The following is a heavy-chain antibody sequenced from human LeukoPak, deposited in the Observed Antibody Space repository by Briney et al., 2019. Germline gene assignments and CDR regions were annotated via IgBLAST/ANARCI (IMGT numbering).Heavy chain of an antibody. CDR3: AKNRRIFGRTLQRHYMDV. D-gene: IGHD3-3*01. V-gene: IGHV3-30*02. Sequence: GGSLRLTCVVSGFTFSSYGMHWVRQAPGKGLEWVAFMTYDGSKRPYADSVKGRFTISRDNSKNTLYLQMDGLRPEDTAVYYCAKNRRIFGRTLQRHYMDVWGKGTTVAVSS. J-gene: IGHJ6*03. CDR1: GFTFSSYG. CDR2: MTYDGSKR.